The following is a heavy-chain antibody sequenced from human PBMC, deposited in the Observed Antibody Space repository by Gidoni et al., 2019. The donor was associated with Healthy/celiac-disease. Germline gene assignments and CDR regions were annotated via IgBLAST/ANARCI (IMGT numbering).Heavy chain of an antibody. D-gene: IGHD3-10*01. CDR3: AKDSRAPAGSYYFDY. CDR2: ISWNSGSI. J-gene: IGHJ4*02. CDR1: GFTFDDYA. V-gene: IGHV3-9*01. Sequence: EVQLVESGGGLVQPGRSLRLSCAASGFTFDDYAMHWVRQAPGKGLEWVSGISWNSGSIGYADSVKGRFTISRDNAKNSLYLQMNSLRAEDTALYYCAKDSRAPAGSYYFDYWGQGTLVTVSS.